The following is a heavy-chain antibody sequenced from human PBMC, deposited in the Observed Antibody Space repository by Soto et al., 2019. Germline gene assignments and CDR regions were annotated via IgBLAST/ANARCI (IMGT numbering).Heavy chain of an antibody. CDR3: ARDRAYNCFDF. J-gene: IGHJ5*01. V-gene: IGHV3-7*01. CDR1: GFTFTTSW. CDR2: IKEDGSVK. Sequence: GGSLRLSCAASGFTFTTSWMTWVRQAPGKGLEWLANIKEDGSVKNYAASVRGRLTISRDNAKNSLYLQVDSLRAEDTAVYYCARDRAYNCFDFWGQGTLVTVSS.